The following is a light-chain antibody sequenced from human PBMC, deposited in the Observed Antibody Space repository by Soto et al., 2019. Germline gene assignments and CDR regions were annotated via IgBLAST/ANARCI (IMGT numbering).Light chain of an antibody. CDR2: GAS. CDR1: QSVGSD. J-gene: IGKJ2*01. CDR3: QQYGSSRYT. Sequence: EIVMTQSPATLSVSPGERATLSCRASQSVGSDLAWYQQKPGQAPRLVIYGASSRATGIPDRFSGSGSGTDFTLTISRLEPEDFAVYYCQQYGSSRYTFGQGTKLEIK. V-gene: IGKV3-20*01.